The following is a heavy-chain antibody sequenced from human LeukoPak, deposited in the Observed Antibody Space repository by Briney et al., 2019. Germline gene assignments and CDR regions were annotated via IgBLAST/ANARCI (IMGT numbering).Heavy chain of an antibody. V-gene: IGHV3-23*01. CDR2: VSGSGGNT. CDR1: GFTFSNYA. D-gene: IGHD4-17*01. Sequence: GGSLRLSCAASGFTFSNYAMSWVRQAPGKGLEWVSSVSGSGGNTYYADSVKGRFTISRDNSKNTLYLQMNSLRAEDTALYYCARENYGEYYFDYWGQGTLVTVSS. CDR3: ARENYGEYYFDY. J-gene: IGHJ4*02.